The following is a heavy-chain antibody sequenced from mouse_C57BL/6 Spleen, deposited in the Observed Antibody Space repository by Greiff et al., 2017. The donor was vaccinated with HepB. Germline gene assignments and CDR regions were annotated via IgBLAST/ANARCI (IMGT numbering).Heavy chain of an antibody. D-gene: IGHD2-4*01. CDR1: GFTFSSYA. J-gene: IGHJ4*01. CDR3: TREDYDDAMDY. V-gene: IGHV5-9-1*02. CDR2: ISSGGDYI. Sequence: EVMLVESGEGLVKPGGSLKLSCAASGFTFSSYAMYWVRQTPEKRLEWVAYISSGGDYIYYADTVKGRFTISRDKTRHTLYLQMSRLKSEDTAMYYSTREDYDDAMDYWGQGASVTVST.